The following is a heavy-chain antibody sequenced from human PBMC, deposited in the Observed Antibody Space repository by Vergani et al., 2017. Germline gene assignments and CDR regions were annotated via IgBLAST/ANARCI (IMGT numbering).Heavy chain of an antibody. D-gene: IGHD4-23*01. J-gene: IGHJ4*02. Sequence: EVQLVESGGGLVKPGGSLRLSCAASGFTFSSYSMHWVRQAPGKGLEWVSGISWNSGSIGYADSVKGRFTISRDNAKNSLYLQMNSLRAEDTALYYCAKEGYGGNHFDYWGQGTLVTVSS. CDR3: AKEGYGGNHFDY. CDR1: GFTFSSYS. V-gene: IGHV3-9*01. CDR2: ISWNSGSI.